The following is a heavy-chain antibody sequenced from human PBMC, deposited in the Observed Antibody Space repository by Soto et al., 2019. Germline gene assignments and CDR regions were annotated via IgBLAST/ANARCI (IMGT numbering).Heavy chain of an antibody. CDR1: GYRFTNYW. Sequence: GESLKISCKGSGYRFTNYWIGWVRQMPGKGLEWMGIIYPGDSDTRYSPSFQGQVTISADKSINTAYLQWSSLKASDTAMYYCARSRGSYYSDFDSWGQGTLVTVSS. D-gene: IGHD3-10*01. J-gene: IGHJ4*02. V-gene: IGHV5-51*01. CDR3: ARSRGSYYSDFDS. CDR2: IYPGDSDT.